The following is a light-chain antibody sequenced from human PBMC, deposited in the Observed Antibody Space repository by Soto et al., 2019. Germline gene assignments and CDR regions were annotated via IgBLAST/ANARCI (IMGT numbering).Light chain of an antibody. V-gene: IGKV4-1*01. CDR3: QQYYSSPFT. J-gene: IGKJ3*01. CDR1: RSILSSSNNKNY. Sequence: DIVMTQSPDSLAVALGERATVNCKSSRSILSSSNNKNYLAWYQQKPGQPPRLLIYWASTRQSGVPERFSGSGSGKDSTHTISSLQAEDVGVYYCQQYYSSPFTFGPGTKVDIK. CDR2: WAS.